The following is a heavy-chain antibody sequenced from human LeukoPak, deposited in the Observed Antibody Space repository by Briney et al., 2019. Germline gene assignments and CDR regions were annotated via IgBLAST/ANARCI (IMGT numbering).Heavy chain of an antibody. CDR3: ARHFRIAAAGTDLCGGAFDI. V-gene: IGHV4-59*08. CDR1: GVSISSFH. Sequence: PSETLALTCTVSGVSISSFHWSWIRQPPGKGLDWIGYISQSGSTNYNPSLKSRVTMSVDTSKNQFSLKLSSVTAADTAVYYCARHFRIAAAGTDLCGGAFDIWGQGTMVTVSS. D-gene: IGHD6-13*01. J-gene: IGHJ3*02. CDR2: ISQSGST.